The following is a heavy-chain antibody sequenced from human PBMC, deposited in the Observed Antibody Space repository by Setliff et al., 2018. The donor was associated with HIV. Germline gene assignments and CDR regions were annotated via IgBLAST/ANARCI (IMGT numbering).Heavy chain of an antibody. CDR2: ISMSSHTSV. V-gene: IGHV3-48*01. Sequence: GGSLRLSCTASGFTFGDYAMSWVRQAPGKGLEWVSYISMSSHTSVIYSDSVKGRFTISRDNARNSFYLQMNSLRVDDTAVYFCARGKWASGFDFWGHGTLVTVSS. J-gene: IGHJ4*01. CDR3: ARGKWASGFDF. CDR1: GFTFGDYA. D-gene: IGHD1-26*01.